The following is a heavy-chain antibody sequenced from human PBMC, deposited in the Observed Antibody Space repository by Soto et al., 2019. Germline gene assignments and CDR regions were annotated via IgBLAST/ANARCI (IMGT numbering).Heavy chain of an antibody. V-gene: IGHV1-69*01. Sequence: QVQLVQSGAEVKKPGSSVKVSCEASGGTFSSYAISWVRQAPGQGLEWMGGIIPIFGTANYAQKFQGRVTITADESTSTAYMELSSLRSEDTAVYYCARLGTPYYSSSWGNWFDTWGQGTLVTVSS. CDR2: IIPIFGTA. D-gene: IGHD6-13*01. J-gene: IGHJ5*02. CDR3: ARLGTPYYSSSWGNWFDT. CDR1: GGTFSSYA.